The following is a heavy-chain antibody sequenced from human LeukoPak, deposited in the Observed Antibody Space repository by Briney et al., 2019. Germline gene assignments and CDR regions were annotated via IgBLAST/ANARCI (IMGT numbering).Heavy chain of an antibody. CDR3: AGSRSGAFDI. CDR1: GGSISSYY. V-gene: IGHV4-59*01. J-gene: IGHJ3*02. Sequence: PSETLSLTCTVSGGSISSYYWSWIRQPPGKGLEWIGDIYYSGSTNYNPSLKSRGTISVDTSNNQFSLKLSFMTAADAAAVYCAGSRSGAFDIWGQGTMVSVSS. CDR2: IYYSGST. D-gene: IGHD3-10*01.